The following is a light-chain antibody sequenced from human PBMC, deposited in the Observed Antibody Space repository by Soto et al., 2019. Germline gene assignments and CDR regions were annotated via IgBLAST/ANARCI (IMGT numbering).Light chain of an antibody. V-gene: IGKV1-39*01. CDR3: QRTYNAPFT. Sequence: DIQMTQSPSSLSAFVGDTVTINCRATDSIDRYLNWYQQKPGQAPRVLITAASMLEHGVPSRFSGSCSGTDFPLTNNNLQPADFATYYGQRTYNAPFTLGPGTKV. J-gene: IGKJ3*01. CDR2: AAS. CDR1: DSIDRY.